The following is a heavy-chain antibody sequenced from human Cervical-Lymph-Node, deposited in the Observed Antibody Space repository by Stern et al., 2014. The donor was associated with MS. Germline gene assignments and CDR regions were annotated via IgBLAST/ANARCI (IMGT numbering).Heavy chain of an antibody. CDR1: GGSISSGSYY. CDR2: IYTSGST. V-gene: IGHV4-61*02. Sequence: QLQLQESGPGLVKPSQTLSLTCTVSGGSISSGSYYWSWIRQPAGKGLEWIGRIYTSGSTNYNPSLKSRVTISVDTSKNQFSLKLSSVTAADTAVYYCARGLNYYDSSGSYGAFDIWGQGTMVTVSS. D-gene: IGHD3-22*01. CDR3: ARGLNYYDSSGSYGAFDI. J-gene: IGHJ3*02.